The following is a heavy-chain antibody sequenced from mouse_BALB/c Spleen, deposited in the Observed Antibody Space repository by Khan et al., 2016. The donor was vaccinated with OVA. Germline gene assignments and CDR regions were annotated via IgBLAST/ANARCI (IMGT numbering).Heavy chain of an antibody. D-gene: IGHD1-1*01. V-gene: IGHV3-2*02. CDR3: ARVYGGDFDY. J-gene: IGHJ2*01. Sequence: VRLQQSGPGLVKPSQSPSLTCTVTGYSITSDYAWNWIRQFPGNKLEWMGYISYSGNTNYNPSLRSRISITRDTSKNQFFLQLNSVTTEDTATYYCARVYGGDFDYWGQGTTLTVSS. CDR2: ISYSGNT. CDR1: GYSITSDYA.